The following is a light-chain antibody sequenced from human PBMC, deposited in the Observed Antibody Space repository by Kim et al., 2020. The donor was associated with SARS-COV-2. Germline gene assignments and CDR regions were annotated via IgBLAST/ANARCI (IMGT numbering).Light chain of an antibody. Sequence: GNTVTISSTRSRGSIDDNYVQRYQQRPGGVPTAVIYEDDQRPSGVSDRFSGSIDNSSNSASLTISGLRTEDEADYYCQSYNRDNVLFGGGTKVTVL. CDR2: EDD. CDR1: RGSIDDNY. CDR3: QSYNRDNVL. V-gene: IGLV6-57*03. J-gene: IGLJ2*01.